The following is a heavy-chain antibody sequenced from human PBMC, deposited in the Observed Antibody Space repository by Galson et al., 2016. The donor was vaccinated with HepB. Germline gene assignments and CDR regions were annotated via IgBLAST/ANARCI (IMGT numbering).Heavy chain of an antibody. CDR3: TRENPSLLGYSDY. J-gene: IGHJ4*02. V-gene: IGHV4-61*02. CDR1: GDSISSGSHY. Sequence: TLSLTCTVSGDSISSGSHYWSWIRQPAGKGLEWIGRTYTSGISNYNPSLKSRVTMSVDTSRNHFSLKLSSVTAADTAVYYCTRENPSLLGYSDYWGQGTLVTVSS. CDR2: TYTSGIS. D-gene: IGHD2-21*01.